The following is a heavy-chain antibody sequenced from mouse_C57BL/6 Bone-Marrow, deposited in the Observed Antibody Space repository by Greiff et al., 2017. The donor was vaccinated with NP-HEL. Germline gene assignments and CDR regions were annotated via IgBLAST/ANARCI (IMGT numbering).Heavy chain of an antibody. CDR3: ARHENYGSSYGFAY. V-gene: IGHV5-15*04. CDR2: ISNLAYSI. J-gene: IGHJ3*01. D-gene: IGHD1-1*01. CDR1: GFTFSDYG. Sequence: EVKLVESGGGLVQPGGSLKLSCAASGFTFSDYGMAWVRQAPRKGPEWVAFISNLAYSIYYADTVTGRFTISRENAKNTLYLEMSSLRSEDTAMYYCARHENYGSSYGFAYWGQGTLVTVSA.